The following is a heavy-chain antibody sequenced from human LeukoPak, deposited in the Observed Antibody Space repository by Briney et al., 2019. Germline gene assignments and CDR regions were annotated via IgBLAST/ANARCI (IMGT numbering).Heavy chain of an antibody. V-gene: IGHV4-34*01. Sequence: SETLSLTCAVYGGSFSGYYWSWNRQPPGKGLEWIGEINHSGSTNYNPSLKSRVTISVDTSKNQFSLKLSSVTAADTAVYYCARGTTYYYDSSGYYYGWFDPWGQGTLVTVSS. CDR1: GGSFSGYY. CDR3: ARGTTYYYDSSGYYYGWFDP. CDR2: INHSGST. D-gene: IGHD3-22*01. J-gene: IGHJ5*02.